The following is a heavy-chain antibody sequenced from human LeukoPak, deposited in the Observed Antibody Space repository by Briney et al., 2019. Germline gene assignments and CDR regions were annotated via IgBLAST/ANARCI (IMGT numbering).Heavy chain of an antibody. V-gene: IGHV4-59*12. J-gene: IGHJ4*02. CDR2: IYYSGST. D-gene: IGHD6-13*01. CDR3: ARDSPSDSSSWYAFDY. Sequence: SETLSLTCTVSGGSISSYYWSWIRQPPGKGLEWIGYIYYSGSTNYNPSLKSRVTISVDKSKNQFSLKLSSVTAADTAVYYCARDSPSDSSSWYAFDYWGQGTLVTVSS. CDR1: GGSISSYY.